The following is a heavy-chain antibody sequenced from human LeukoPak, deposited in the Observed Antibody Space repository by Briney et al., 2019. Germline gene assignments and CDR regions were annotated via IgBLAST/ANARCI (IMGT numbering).Heavy chain of an antibody. CDR3: ARELSGSSSRHFDY. Sequence: GGSLRLSCAASGFTFSKYWMHCVRQAPGKGPVWVSRINGDGNITTYADSVKGRFAFSRDNAKNALYLEMNSLRAEDTAVYYCARELSGSSSRHFDYWGQGTLVTVSS. V-gene: IGHV3-74*01. CDR2: INGDGNIT. J-gene: IGHJ4*02. CDR1: GFTFSKYW. D-gene: IGHD6-13*01.